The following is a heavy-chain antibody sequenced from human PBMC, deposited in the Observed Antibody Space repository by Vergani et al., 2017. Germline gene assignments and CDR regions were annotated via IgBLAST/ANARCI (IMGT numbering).Heavy chain of an antibody. V-gene: IGHV1-46*01. D-gene: IGHD4-17*01. CDR1: GYTFTSYY. J-gene: IGHJ3*02. CDR2: INPSGGST. CDR3: ATNPTVTTLAPDAFDI. Sequence: QVQLVQSGAEVKKPGASMKVSCKASGYTFTSYYMHWVRQAPGQGLEWMGIINPSGGSTSYAQKFQGRVTMTEDTSTDTAYMELSSLRSEDTAVYYCATNPTVTTLAPDAFDIWGQGTMVTVSS.